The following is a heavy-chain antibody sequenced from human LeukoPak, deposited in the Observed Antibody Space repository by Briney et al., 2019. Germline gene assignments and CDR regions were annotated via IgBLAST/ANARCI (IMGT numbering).Heavy chain of an antibody. D-gene: IGHD3-10*01. CDR1: GGSISSSSYY. J-gene: IGHJ5*02. CDR3: ARQGYYGSGSYYTLGYNWFDP. CDR2: IYYSGST. Sequence: PSETLSLTCTVSGGSISSSSYYWGWIRQPPGKGLEWIGSIYYSGSTYYNPSLKSRVTISVDTSKNQFSLKLSSVTAADTAVYYCARQGYYGSGSYYTLGYNWFDPWGQGTLVTVSS. V-gene: IGHV4-39*01.